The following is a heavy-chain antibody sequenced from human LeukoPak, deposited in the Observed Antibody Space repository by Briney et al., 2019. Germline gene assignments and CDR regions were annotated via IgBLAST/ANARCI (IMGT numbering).Heavy chain of an antibody. J-gene: IGHJ1*01. CDR1: GGTFSSYA. CDR3: AGAYCGGDCYLAEYFQH. D-gene: IGHD2-21*02. Sequence: GASVKVSCKASGGTFSSYAISWVRQAPGQGLEWVGGIIPIFGTANYAQKFQGRVTITADESTSTAYMELSSLRSEDTAVYYCAGAYCGGDCYLAEYFQHWGQGTLVTVSS. CDR2: IIPIFGTA. V-gene: IGHV1-69*13.